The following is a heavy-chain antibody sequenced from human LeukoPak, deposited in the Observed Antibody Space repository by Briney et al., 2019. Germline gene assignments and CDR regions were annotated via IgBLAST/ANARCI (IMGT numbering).Heavy chain of an antibody. D-gene: IGHD5-18*01. J-gene: IGHJ6*02. CDR1: GYTFTGYY. Sequence: ASVTVSCTASGYTFTGYYMHWVRQAPGQGLEWMGRINPNSGGTNYAQKFQGRVTMTRDTSISTAYMELSRLRSDDTAVYYCAESGYSYGSPFYGMDVWGQGTTVTVSS. V-gene: IGHV1-2*06. CDR2: INPNSGGT. CDR3: AESGYSYGSPFYGMDV.